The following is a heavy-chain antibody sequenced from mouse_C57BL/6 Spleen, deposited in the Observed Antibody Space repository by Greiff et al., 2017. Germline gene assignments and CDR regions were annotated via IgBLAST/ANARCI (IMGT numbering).Heavy chain of an antibody. CDR2: IYPGDGDT. CDR3: ARPFYYDPTGFAY. J-gene: IGHJ3*01. V-gene: IGHV1-80*01. CDR1: GYAFSSYW. Sequence: VMLVESGAELVKPGASVKISCKASGYAFSSYWMNWVKQRPGKGLEWIGQIYPGDGDTNYNGKFKGKATLTADKSSSTAYMQLSSLTSEDSAVYFCARPFYYDPTGFAYWGQGTLVTVSA. D-gene: IGHD2-4*01.